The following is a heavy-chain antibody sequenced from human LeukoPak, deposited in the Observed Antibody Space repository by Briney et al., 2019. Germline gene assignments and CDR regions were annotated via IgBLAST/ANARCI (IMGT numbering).Heavy chain of an antibody. J-gene: IGHJ4*02. Sequence: GGSLRLSCAAARFTISDYSMKSVRQAPRKGLEWISYIGIDSGNTSYADSVKGRFTISGDKAKNSLYLQMNSLRVEDTAVYYCARDYKYAFDNWGQGTLVTVSS. CDR3: ARDYKYAFDN. CDR1: RFTISDYS. V-gene: IGHV3-48*01. D-gene: IGHD5-24*01. CDR2: IGIDSGNT.